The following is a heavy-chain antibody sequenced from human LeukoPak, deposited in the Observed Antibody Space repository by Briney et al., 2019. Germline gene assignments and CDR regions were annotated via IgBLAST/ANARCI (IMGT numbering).Heavy chain of an antibody. V-gene: IGHV3-49*04. CDR3: TRDINANAFDI. Sequence: GGSLRLSCAASGFTFANYAMSWVRQAPGKGLEWVGFIRSKAYGGTTEYAASVKGRFTISRDDSKSIAYLQMNSLKTEDTAVYYCTRDINANAFDIWGQGTMVTVSS. CDR2: IRSKAYGGTT. CDR1: GFTFANYA. J-gene: IGHJ3*02. D-gene: IGHD1-14*01.